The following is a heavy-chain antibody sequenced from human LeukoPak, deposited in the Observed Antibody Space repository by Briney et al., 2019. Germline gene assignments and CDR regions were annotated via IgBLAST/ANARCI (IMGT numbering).Heavy chain of an antibody. Sequence: GGSLRLSCAASGVTFNSYAMYWVRQAPGKGLEWVSGIFGSGGSAHYADSVRGRFTISRDNSKHTVNLQMDSLRFEDTALYYCGQTTTGYSSGRYPGWPVDYWGQGTLVTVSS. CDR3: GQTTTGYSSGRYPGWPVDY. V-gene: IGHV3-23*01. CDR1: GVTFNSYA. D-gene: IGHD6-19*01. CDR2: IFGSGGSA. J-gene: IGHJ4*02.